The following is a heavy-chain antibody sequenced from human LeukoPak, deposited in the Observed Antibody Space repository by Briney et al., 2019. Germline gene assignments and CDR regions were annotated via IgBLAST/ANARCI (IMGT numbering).Heavy chain of an antibody. CDR1: GGTFSSYA. V-gene: IGHV1-69*04. D-gene: IGHD1-1*01. CDR3: ARSLSTGTENWFDP. J-gene: IGHJ5*02. Sequence: SVKVSCKASGGTFSSYAISWVRQAPGQGLEWMGRIIPILGIANYAQKFQGRVTITADKSTGTAYMELSSLRSEDTAVYYCARSLSTGTENWFDPWGQGTLVTVSS. CDR2: IIPILGIA.